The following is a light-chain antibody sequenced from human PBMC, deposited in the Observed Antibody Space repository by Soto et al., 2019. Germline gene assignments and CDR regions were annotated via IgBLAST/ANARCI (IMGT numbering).Light chain of an antibody. CDR3: QQYNDWPLT. CDR2: GAS. Sequence: EIVMTQSPATLSVSPGERATLSCRASQSVNSNLAWYQQKPGQAPRLLIYGASTRATVIPVTFSGSGSGTEFTLTITSLQSVDVAVYYCQQYNDWPLTFGGGTKVEIK. J-gene: IGKJ4*01. CDR1: QSVNSN. V-gene: IGKV3-15*01.